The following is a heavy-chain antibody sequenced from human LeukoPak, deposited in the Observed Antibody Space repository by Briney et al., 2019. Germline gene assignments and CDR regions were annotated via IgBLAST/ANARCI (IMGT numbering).Heavy chain of an antibody. CDR1: GYTFTSYG. CDR3: ARATGRVVRGITWRYFDY. D-gene: IGHD3-10*01. CDR2: ISVYNDNT. J-gene: IGHJ4*02. Sequence: ASVKVSCKASGYTFTSYGISWVRQAPGQGLEWMGWISVYNDNTKYAQKLQGRVTMTTDTSTSTAYMELRSLRSDDTAVYYCARATGRVVRGITWRYFDYWGQGTLVTVSS. V-gene: IGHV1-18*01.